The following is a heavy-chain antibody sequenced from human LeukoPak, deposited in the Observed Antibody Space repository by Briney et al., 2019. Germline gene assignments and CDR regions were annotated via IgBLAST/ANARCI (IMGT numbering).Heavy chain of an antibody. CDR2: IYPGDSDT. J-gene: IGHJ4*02. D-gene: IGHD5-18*01. CDR3: ARRALGYSYGQETDFDY. Sequence: GESLKISCKGSGYSFTSYWIGWVRQMPGKGLEWMGIIYPGDSDTRYSPSFQGQVTISADKSISTAYLQWSSLKASETAMYYCARRALGYSYGQETDFDYWGQGTLVTVSS. CDR1: GYSFTSYW. V-gene: IGHV5-51*01.